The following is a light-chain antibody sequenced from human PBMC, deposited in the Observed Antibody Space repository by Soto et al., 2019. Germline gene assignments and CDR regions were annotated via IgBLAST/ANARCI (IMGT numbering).Light chain of an antibody. CDR3: QQYNNWPPWT. Sequence: EIVMTQSPATLSVSPGERATLSCRASQSVSSNLAWYQQKPGQAPRLLIYGASARATGIPARFSVSGSGTEFTLTISSLQSADFAVYYCQQYNNWPPWTFGQGTKVEIK. CDR2: GAS. CDR1: QSVSSN. J-gene: IGKJ1*01. V-gene: IGKV3-15*01.